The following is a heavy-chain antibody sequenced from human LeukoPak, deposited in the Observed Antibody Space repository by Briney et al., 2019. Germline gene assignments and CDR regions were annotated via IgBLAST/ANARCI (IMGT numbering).Heavy chain of an antibody. Sequence: SVKVSCKASGFTFGNSAVQWVRQARGQRLEWIGWIVVGSAKTNYAPKFQGRVTIARDVSTSTAYLELSSLRSEDTAVYYCAADIVGGQLQWGQGTVLTVSS. D-gene: IGHD1-26*01. CDR1: GFTFGNSA. CDR3: AADIVGGQLQ. V-gene: IGHV1-58*01. J-gene: IGHJ4*02. CDR2: IVVGSAKT.